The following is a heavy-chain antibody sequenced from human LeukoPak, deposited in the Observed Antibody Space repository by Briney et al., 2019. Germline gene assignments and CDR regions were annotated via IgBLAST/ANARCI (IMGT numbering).Heavy chain of an antibody. CDR3: ARGRGLLWFGAEDWFDP. Sequence: ASVKVSCKASGYTFTGYYMHWVRQAPGQGLEWMGWINPNSGNTGYAQKFQGRVTMTRNTSISTAYMELSSLRSEDTAVYYCARGRGLLWFGAEDWFDPWGQGTLVTVSS. D-gene: IGHD3-10*01. J-gene: IGHJ5*02. V-gene: IGHV1-8*02. CDR2: INPNSGNT. CDR1: GYTFTGYY.